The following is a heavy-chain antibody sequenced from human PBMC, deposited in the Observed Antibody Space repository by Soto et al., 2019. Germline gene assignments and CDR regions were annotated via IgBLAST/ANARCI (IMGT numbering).Heavy chain of an antibody. V-gene: IGHV3-30-3*01. D-gene: IGHD2-21*02. CDR3: ARGLVVTAKGWFDL. CDR1: GFTFSSYS. J-gene: IGHJ5*02. CDR2: VSYDGNRK. Sequence: QVQLVQSGGGVVQPGRSLRLPCEASGFTFSSYSMNWVRQTPGKGLEWVAVVSYDGNRKYYADSVKGRFTISRDNAKNKLYLQMDNLRIEDTAVYYCARGLVVTAKGWFDLWGQGTLVTVSP.